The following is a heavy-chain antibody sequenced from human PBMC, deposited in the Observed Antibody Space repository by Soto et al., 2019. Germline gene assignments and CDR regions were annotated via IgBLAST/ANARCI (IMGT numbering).Heavy chain of an antibody. V-gene: IGHV4-4*02. CDR3: AREWAVAGRANCFDP. D-gene: IGHD6-19*01. CDR1: GGSISSSNW. CDR2: IYHSGST. J-gene: IGHJ5*02. Sequence: QVQLQESGPGLVKPSGTLSLTCAVSGGSISSSNWWSWVRQPPGKGLEWIGEIYHSGSTNYNPSLKRRVTISVDKSKNQFSLKLSSVAAADTAVYYCAREWAVAGRANCFDPWGQGTLVTVSS.